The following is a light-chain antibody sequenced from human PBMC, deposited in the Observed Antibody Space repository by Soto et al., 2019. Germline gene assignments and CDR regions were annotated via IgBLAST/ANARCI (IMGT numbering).Light chain of an antibody. CDR2: GAS. J-gene: IGKJ3*01. CDR1: QSVSSSY. Sequence: EIVLTQSPGALSLSPGERATLSCRASQSVSSSYLAWYQQKPGQAPRLLIYGASSRATGIPDRFSGSGSGTDFTLTISRLEPEDFAVYYCQPYGSSLLTFGPGTKVDIK. V-gene: IGKV3-20*01. CDR3: QPYGSSLLT.